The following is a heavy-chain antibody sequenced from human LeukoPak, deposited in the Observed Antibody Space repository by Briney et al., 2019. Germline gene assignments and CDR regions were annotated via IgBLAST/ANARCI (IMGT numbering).Heavy chain of an antibody. CDR1: GSSISSGNY. V-gene: IGHV4-38-2*01. J-gene: IGHJ4*02. Sequence: SETLSLTCGVSGSSISSGNYWGWIRQPPGQGLEWIGTIYHSGNNYYNPSLKSRVTLSVDTSKNQFSLNLNSVTAADTAVYFCARGGFCSGPTCYSLWFWGPGTLVTVSS. D-gene: IGHD2-15*01. CDR3: ARGGFCSGPTCYSLWF. CDR2: IYHSGNN.